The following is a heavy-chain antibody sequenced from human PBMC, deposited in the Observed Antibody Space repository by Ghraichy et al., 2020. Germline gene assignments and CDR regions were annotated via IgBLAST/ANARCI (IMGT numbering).Heavy chain of an antibody. Sequence: SETLSLTCAVYGGSFSGYYWSWIRQPPGKGLEWIGEINHSGSTNYNPSLKSRVTISVDTSKNQFSLKLSSVTAADTAVYYCARGGRITIFGVGPRGRWFDPWGQGTLVTVSS. CDR3: ARGGRITIFGVGPRGRWFDP. CDR1: GGSFSGYY. D-gene: IGHD3-3*01. V-gene: IGHV4-34*01. CDR2: INHSGST. J-gene: IGHJ5*02.